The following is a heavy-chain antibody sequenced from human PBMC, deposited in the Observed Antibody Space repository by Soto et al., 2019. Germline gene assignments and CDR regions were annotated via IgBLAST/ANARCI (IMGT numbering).Heavy chain of an antibody. Sequence: PSETLSLTCTVSGGSISSSSYYWGWIRQPPGKGLEWIGSIYYSGSTYYNPSLKSRVTISVDTSKNQFSLKLSSVTAADTAVYYCARRDSSGWAAYYFDYWGQGTLVTVAS. D-gene: IGHD6-19*01. V-gene: IGHV4-39*01. CDR1: GGSISSSSYY. CDR3: ARRDSSGWAAYYFDY. J-gene: IGHJ4*02. CDR2: IYYSGST.